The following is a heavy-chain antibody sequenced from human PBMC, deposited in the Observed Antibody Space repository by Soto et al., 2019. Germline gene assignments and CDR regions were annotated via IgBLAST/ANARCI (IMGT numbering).Heavy chain of an antibody. J-gene: IGHJ6*02. CDR1: GFTFNTYT. CDR3: ARGAWGIDGIDV. Sequence: EVLLVASGGGLVKPGVSLTLSCAASGFTFNTYTINWVRQAPGKGLEWVASISSSSKDKFYADSVKARFTISRDNAKASVYLQMSSLGAGDTALYYCARGAWGIDGIDVWGQGTTVTVSS. D-gene: IGHD3-16*01. V-gene: IGHV3-21*01. CDR2: ISSSSKDK.